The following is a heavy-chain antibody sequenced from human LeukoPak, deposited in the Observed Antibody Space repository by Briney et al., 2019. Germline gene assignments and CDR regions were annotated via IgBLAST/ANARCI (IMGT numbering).Heavy chain of an antibody. CDR3: ARGPDGGNPIRY. D-gene: IGHD4-23*01. J-gene: IGHJ4*01. V-gene: IGHV4-34*01. Sequence: SETLSLTCAVNGGSFGGYLWTWIRQPPGKGLEWIGGINDSGSSNYNPSLKSRVTISVDTSKRQVSVKLSSVTAADTAVYYCARGPDGGNPIRYWGHRTLVTVSS. CDR1: GGSFGGYL. CDR2: INDSGSS.